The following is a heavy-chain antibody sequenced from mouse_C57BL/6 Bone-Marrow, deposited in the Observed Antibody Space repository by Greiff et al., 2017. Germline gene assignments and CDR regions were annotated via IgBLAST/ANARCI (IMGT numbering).Heavy chain of an antibody. V-gene: IGHV1-82*01. CDR3: ARAKTADLDY. D-gene: IGHD4-1*01. CDR2: IYPGDGDT. CDR1: GYAFTSSW. J-gene: IGHJ2*01. Sequence: VQLQQSGPELVKPGASVTISCKASGYAFTSSWMNWVKQRPGQGLEWIGRIYPGDGDTNYNRKFKGKATLTADKSSSTAYMQLSSLTSEDSAVYLCARAKTADLDYWGKGTTLTVSS.